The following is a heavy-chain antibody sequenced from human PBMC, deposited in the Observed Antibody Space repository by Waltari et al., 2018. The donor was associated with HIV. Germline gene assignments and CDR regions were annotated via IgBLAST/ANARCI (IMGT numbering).Heavy chain of an antibody. CDR1: GSTFDDYA. J-gene: IGHJ6*02. Sequence: EVQLVESGGGLVQHGRSLGLSCAASGSTFDDYAMHWVPQAPGKGLEWVSGISWNSGSIGYADSVKGRFTISRDNAKNSLYLQMNSLRAEDTALYYCAKDMRGDIVVVPAATHAYYYYYGMDVWGQGTTVTVSS. CDR3: AKDMRGDIVVVPAATHAYYYYYGMDV. CDR2: ISWNSGSI. V-gene: IGHV3-9*01. D-gene: IGHD2-2*01.